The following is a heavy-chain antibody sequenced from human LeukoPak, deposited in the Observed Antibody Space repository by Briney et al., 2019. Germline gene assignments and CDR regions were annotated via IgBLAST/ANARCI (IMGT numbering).Heavy chain of an antibody. CDR3: ARARYQDTKVGYFDY. Sequence: GASVKVSCKASGYTFTGYYMHWVRQAPGQGLEWMGWISPNSGGTNYAQKFQGRVTMTRDTSISTAYMELSSLRSDDAAVYYCARARYQDTKVGYFDYWGQGSLVTVSP. CDR2: ISPNSGGT. V-gene: IGHV1-2*02. J-gene: IGHJ4*02. D-gene: IGHD5-18*01. CDR1: GYTFTGYY.